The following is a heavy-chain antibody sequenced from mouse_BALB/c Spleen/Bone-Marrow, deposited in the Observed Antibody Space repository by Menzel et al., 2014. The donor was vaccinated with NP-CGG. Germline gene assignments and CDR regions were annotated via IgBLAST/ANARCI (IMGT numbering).Heavy chain of an antibody. D-gene: IGHD2-4*01. CDR3: ARPGGPTMIPQAWFAY. CDR1: GFDFSRYW. V-gene: IGHV4-1*02. J-gene: IGHJ3*01. Sequence: EVHLVESGGGLVQPGGSLKLSCAASGFDFSRYWMSWVRQAPGKGLEWIGEINPDSSTINYTPSLKDKFIISRDNAKNTLYLQMSKVRSEDTALYYCARPGGPTMIPQAWFAYWGQGTLVTVSA. CDR2: INPDSSTI.